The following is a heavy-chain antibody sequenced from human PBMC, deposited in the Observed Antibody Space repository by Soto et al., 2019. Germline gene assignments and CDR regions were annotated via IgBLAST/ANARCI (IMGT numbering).Heavy chain of an antibody. CDR3: ASRDPGTSVDY. D-gene: IGHD1-7*01. V-gene: IGHV4-4*02. J-gene: IGHJ4*02. CDR2: IYRTGST. Sequence: QVQLQESGPGLVKPSGTLSLTCAVSGGSFTSNNWWTWVRQPPGQGLEWIGEIYRTGSTNYNPSLMIRVTISLDKSENQFSLKVISLTAADTAVYYCASRDPGTSVDYWGQGTLVTVSS. CDR1: GGSFTSNNW.